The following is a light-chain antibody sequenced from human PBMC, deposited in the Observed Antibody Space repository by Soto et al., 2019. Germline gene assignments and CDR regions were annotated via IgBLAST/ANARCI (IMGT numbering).Light chain of an antibody. Sequence: QSALTQPPSVSGAPGQRVTISCTGSSSNIGAGYDVHWYQQLPGTAPKLLIYGNSNRPSGVPDRFSGSKSGTSASLAITGLQAEDEADYYCQSYDSSLSGSYVFGTGTKFTVL. CDR3: QSYDSSLSGSYV. J-gene: IGLJ1*01. CDR1: SSNIGAGYD. CDR2: GNS. V-gene: IGLV1-40*01.